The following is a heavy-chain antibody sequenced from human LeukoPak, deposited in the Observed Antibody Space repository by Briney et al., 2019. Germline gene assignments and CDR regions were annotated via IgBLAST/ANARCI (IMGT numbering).Heavy chain of an antibody. Sequence: PSETLSLTCTVSGGSISSYYWSWIRQPPGKGLEWIGYIYYSGSTNYNPSLKSRVTISVDTSKNQFSLKLSSVTAADTAVYYCARVRGERFGDPIGLDYWGQGTLATVSS. CDR2: IYYSGST. D-gene: IGHD3-10*01. CDR1: GGSISSYY. V-gene: IGHV4-59*08. J-gene: IGHJ4*02. CDR3: ARVRGERFGDPIGLDY.